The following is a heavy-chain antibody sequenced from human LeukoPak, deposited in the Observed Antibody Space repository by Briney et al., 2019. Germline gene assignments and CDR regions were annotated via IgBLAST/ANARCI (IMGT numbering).Heavy chain of an antibody. CDR3: ATIQRDHAFDI. Sequence: PSETLSLTCTVSGGSISSYYWSWIRQPPGKGLEWIGEINQSGSTNYNPSLKSRVTISVDTSKNQFSLKLSSVTAADTAVYYCATIQRDHAFDIWGQGTLVTVSS. D-gene: IGHD6-25*01. CDR1: GGSISSYY. V-gene: IGHV4-34*01. J-gene: IGHJ3*02. CDR2: INQSGST.